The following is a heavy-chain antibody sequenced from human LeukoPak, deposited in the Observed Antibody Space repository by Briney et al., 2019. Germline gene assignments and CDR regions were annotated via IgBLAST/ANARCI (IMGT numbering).Heavy chain of an antibody. D-gene: IGHD3-3*01. CDR1: GYTFTDYY. Sequence: ASVKVSCKTSGYTFTDYYMHRVRQAPGQGLEWMGRINPNSGDTNYAQRFLGRVTMTRDTSISTAYMELSSLTSDDTAVYYCASISEVWSGYYTVHHDYWGQGILVTVSS. J-gene: IGHJ4*02. CDR2: INPNSGDT. CDR3: ASISEVWSGYYTVHHDY. V-gene: IGHV1-2*02.